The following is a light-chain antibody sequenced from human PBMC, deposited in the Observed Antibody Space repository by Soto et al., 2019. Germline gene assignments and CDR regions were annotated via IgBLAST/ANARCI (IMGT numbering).Light chain of an antibody. CDR2: WAS. Sequence: DIVMTQSPDSLAVSLGERATINCKSSQNILYSSNNKNYVAWYQQKPGQPPNLLIYWASTRESGVPDRFSGSRSGTDFTLTISSLQAEDVAVYYCQQYYSAPQTFGQGTKVEIK. J-gene: IGKJ1*01. CDR1: QNILYSSNNKNY. CDR3: QQYYSAPQT. V-gene: IGKV4-1*01.